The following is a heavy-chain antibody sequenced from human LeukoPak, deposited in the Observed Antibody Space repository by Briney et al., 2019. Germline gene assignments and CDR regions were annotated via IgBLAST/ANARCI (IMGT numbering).Heavy chain of an antibody. CDR2: ITSSSSYI. CDR3: AREVWRDYYDSSGDFDC. CDR1: GFTFSSYS. J-gene: IGHJ4*02. V-gene: IGHV3-21*01. D-gene: IGHD3-22*01. Sequence: GGSLRLSCAASGFTFSSYSMKWVRQAPGKGLEWVSSITSSSSYIYYADSVKGRFTISRDNAKNSLYLQMSSLRAEDTAVYYCAREVWRDYYDSSGDFDCWGQGTLVTVSS.